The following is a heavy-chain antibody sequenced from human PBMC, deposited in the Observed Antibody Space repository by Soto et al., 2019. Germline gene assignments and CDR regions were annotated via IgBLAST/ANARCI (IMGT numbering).Heavy chain of an antibody. Sequence: GGSLRLSCAASGFTFSSYAMSWVRQAPGKGLEWVSAISGSGGSTYYADSVKGRFTISRDNSKNTLYLQMNSLRAEDTALYYCAKALDYYGPSSGDYWGQGTLVTVSS. V-gene: IGHV3-23*01. J-gene: IGHJ4*02. CDR2: ISGSGGST. CDR1: GFTFSSYA. D-gene: IGHD3-10*01. CDR3: AKALDYYGPSSGDY.